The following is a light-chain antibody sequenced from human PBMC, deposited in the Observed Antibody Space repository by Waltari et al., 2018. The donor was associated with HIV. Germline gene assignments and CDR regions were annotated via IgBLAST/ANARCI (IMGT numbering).Light chain of an antibody. CDR3: SLYTGTTNVL. J-gene: IGLJ2*01. Sequence: QSALTQPPSVSGSPGQSVSISCTGSSSDVGSYNRVSWYQQPPGTAPKLIIYEVNNRPSGVPERCSGSQSGNTASLTISGLQAEDEADYYCSLYTGTTNVLFGGGTKLTVL. CDR1: SSDVGSYNR. CDR2: EVN. V-gene: IGLV2-18*01.